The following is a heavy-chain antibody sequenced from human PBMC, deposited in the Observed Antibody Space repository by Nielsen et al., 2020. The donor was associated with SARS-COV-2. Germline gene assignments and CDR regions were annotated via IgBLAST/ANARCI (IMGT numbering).Heavy chain of an antibody. CDR1: GFTFSSYG. V-gene: IGHV3-30*18. J-gene: IGHJ4*02. D-gene: IGHD6-13*01. CDR3: TKGAQLGDY. CDR2: ISYDGSVK. Sequence: GASLQISCAASGFTFSSYGMHWVRQAPGKGLEWVAVISYDGSVKYYADSVKGRFTISTDLSNNTLYLQMNSLRVEDTAIYYCTKGAQLGDYWGQGTLVTVSS.